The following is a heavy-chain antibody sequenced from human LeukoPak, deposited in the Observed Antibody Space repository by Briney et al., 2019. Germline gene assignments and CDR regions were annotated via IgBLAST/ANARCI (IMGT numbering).Heavy chain of an antibody. CDR1: GGSFSGYY. CDR3: ARVKRITMIVVVTKEYYFDY. J-gene: IGHJ4*02. D-gene: IGHD3-22*01. CDR2: INHSGST. V-gene: IGHV4-34*01. Sequence: SETLSLTCAVYGGSFSGYYWSWIRQPPGKGLEWIGEINHSGSTNYNPPLKSRVTISVDTPKNQFSLKLSSVTAADTAVYYCARVKRITMIVVVTKEYYFDYWGQGTLVTVSS.